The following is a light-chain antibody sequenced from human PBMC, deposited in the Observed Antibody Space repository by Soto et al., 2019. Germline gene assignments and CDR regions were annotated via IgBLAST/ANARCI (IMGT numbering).Light chain of an antibody. J-gene: IGKJ4*01. Sequence: EIVMTQSPATLSVSPGQTVTLTCRDSQSVGNYLGWYQQKPGQAPRLVLYGASTRATGVPDRFSGYGSGTYFTLTISSLLSEDFAIYYCQQYTGWPPRLTFGGGTKVEIK. CDR2: GAS. V-gene: IGKV3-15*01. CDR1: QSVGNY. CDR3: QQYTGWPPRLT.